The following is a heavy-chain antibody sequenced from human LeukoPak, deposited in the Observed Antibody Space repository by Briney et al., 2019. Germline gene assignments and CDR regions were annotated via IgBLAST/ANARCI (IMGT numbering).Heavy chain of an antibody. Sequence: PGGSLRLSCAASGFTFSSYSMNWVRHAPGKGLEWVSGISWNSGSIGYADSVKGRFTISRDNAKNSLYLQMNSLRAEDTALYYCAKDRGYSYATNWFDPWGQGTLVTVSS. CDR2: ISWNSGSI. D-gene: IGHD5-18*01. CDR3: AKDRGYSYATNWFDP. V-gene: IGHV3-9*01. J-gene: IGHJ5*02. CDR1: GFTFSSYS.